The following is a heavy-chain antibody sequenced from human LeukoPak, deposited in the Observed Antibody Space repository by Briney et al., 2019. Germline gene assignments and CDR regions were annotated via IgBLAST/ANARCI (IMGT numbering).Heavy chain of an antibody. V-gene: IGHV3-21*01. CDR2: ISSRNTYI. D-gene: IGHD3-16*02. J-gene: IGHJ4*02. CDR3: ATYRRSSQYYFGY. Sequence: GGSLRLSCAASGFTFDDYTMNWVRQVPGKGLEWVSSISSRNTYIHYADSVKGRFTISRDNAKSSLNLQMDSLRAEDTAVYYCATYRRSSQYYFGYWGQGTLVIVSS. CDR1: GFTFDDYT.